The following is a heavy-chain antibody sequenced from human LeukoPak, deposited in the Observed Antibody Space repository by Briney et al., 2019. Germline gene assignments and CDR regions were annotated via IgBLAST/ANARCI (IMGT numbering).Heavy chain of an antibody. CDR1: GFTFSNYW. D-gene: IGHD2-15*01. CDR3: VRDGGGSFLDSFDI. CDR2: INSDGLIT. Sequence: PGGSLRLSCAASGFTFSNYWMHWVRQAPGKGLVWVSRINSDGLITNYADSVKGRFTVSRDNPKNTLYLQMNSLRVEDTAVYYCVRDGGGSFLDSFDIWGQGKLVTVSS. J-gene: IGHJ3*02. V-gene: IGHV3-74*01.